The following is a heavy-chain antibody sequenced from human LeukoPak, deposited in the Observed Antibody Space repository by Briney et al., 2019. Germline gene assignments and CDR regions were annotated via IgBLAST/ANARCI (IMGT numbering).Heavy chain of an antibody. J-gene: IGHJ4*02. CDR1: GFTFSTYW. Sequence: GGSLRLSCAASGFTFSTYWMSWVRQAPGRGLEWVANIKQDGNEKYYVDSVKGRFTISRDNAKNSLYLQMNSLRAEDTAVYYCARWHAAGLNFDSWRQGTLVTVCS. CDR2: IKQDGNEK. CDR3: ARWHAAGLNFDS. V-gene: IGHV3-7*01. D-gene: IGHD6-13*01.